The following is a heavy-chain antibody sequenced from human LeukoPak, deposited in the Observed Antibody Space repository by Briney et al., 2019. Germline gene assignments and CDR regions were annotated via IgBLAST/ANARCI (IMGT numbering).Heavy chain of an antibody. V-gene: IGHV4-59*01. CDR3: ARKTGDLYYFDY. J-gene: IGHJ4*02. CDR2: ISYSGRT. Sequence: SETLSLTCTVSGGSISSYYWSWIRQPPGKGLEWIGYISYSGRTNYNPSLKCRVTISVDTSKNQFSLRLSSVTAADTAVYYCARKTGDLYYFDYWGQGTLVTVSS. CDR1: GGSISSYY. D-gene: IGHD7-27*01.